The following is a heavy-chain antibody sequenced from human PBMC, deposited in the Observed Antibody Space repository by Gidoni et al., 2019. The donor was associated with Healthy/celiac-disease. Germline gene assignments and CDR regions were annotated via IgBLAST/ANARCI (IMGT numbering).Heavy chain of an antibody. CDR1: GFSLSNARMG. D-gene: IGHD3-3*01. CDR3: ARINYDFWSGYCDY. V-gene: IGHV2-26*01. CDR2: IFSNDEK. Sequence: QVTLKESGPVLVKPTETLTLTCTVSGFSLSNARMGVSWIRQPPGKALEWLAHIFSNDEKSYSTSLKSSLTISKDTSKSQVVLTMTNMDPVDTATYYCARINYDFWSGYCDYWGQGTLVTVSS. J-gene: IGHJ4*02.